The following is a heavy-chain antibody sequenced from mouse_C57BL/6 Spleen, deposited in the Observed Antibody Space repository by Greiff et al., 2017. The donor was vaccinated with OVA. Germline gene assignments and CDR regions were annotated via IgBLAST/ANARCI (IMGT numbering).Heavy chain of an antibody. D-gene: IGHD4-1*01. CDR3: ARDGVGRSYFDV. J-gene: IGHJ1*03. CDR1: GFTFSDYY. CDR2: INYDGSST. Sequence: EVQLVESEGGLVQPGSSMKLSCTASGFTFSDYYMAWVRQVPEKGLEWVANINYDGSSTYYLDSLKSRFIISRDNAKNILYLQMSSLKSEDTATYYCARDGVGRSYFDVWGTGTTVTVSS. V-gene: IGHV5-16*01.